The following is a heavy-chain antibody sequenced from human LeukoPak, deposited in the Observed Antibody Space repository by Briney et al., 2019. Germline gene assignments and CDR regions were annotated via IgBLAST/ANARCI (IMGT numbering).Heavy chain of an antibody. Sequence: SETLSLTCTVSGGSITSYFWSWIRQPPGKGLEWIGYIYYSGSTNYNPSLKSRVTISVDTSKNQFSLRLSSVTAADTAVYYCARDMGGRGDYWGQGTLVTVSS. J-gene: IGHJ4*02. CDR1: GGSITSYF. CDR3: ARDMGGRGDY. CDR2: IYYSGST. V-gene: IGHV4-59*01. D-gene: IGHD3-16*01.